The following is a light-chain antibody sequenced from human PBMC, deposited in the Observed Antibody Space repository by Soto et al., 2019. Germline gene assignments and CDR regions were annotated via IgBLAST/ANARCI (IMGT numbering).Light chain of an antibody. CDR3: RQYYRSSRGT. J-gene: IGKJ5*01. Sequence: MVVTKSPVSLSVCPGGGAGGCCRASQSLSTDLASYQHKPGHAPSLLISGASTRGAGIPAKFSGSGSGTEFILSISSLLDPEFSVEYYRQYYRSSRGTFGQGTRLEIK. CDR1: QSLSTD. CDR2: GAS. V-gene: IGKV3-15*01.